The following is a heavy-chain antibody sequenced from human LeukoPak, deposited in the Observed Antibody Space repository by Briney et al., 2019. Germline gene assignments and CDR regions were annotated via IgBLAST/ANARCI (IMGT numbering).Heavy chain of an antibody. CDR3: ASNAYCSSNSCWGNYYYYYMDF. J-gene: IGHJ6*03. CDR2: IIPILGIA. CDR1: GGTFSSYA. D-gene: IGHD2-2*01. V-gene: IGHV1-69*04. Sequence: ASVKVSCKASGGTFSSYAISWVRPAPGQGLEWMGRIIPILGIANYAQKFQGRVTITADKSAGTAYMELSSLSSADTAMYYCASNAYCSSNSCWGNYYYYYMDFWGKGTTVTVSS.